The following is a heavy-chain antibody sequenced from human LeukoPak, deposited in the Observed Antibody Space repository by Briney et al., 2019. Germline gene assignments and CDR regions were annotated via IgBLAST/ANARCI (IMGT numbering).Heavy chain of an antibody. CDR2: IYTSGST. V-gene: IGHV4-4*07. CDR1: GGSISSYY. CDR3: ARETRYYYDSSGYYRFFDY. D-gene: IGHD3-22*01. Sequence: PSETLSLTCTVSGGSISSYYWSWIRQPAGKGPEWIGRIYTSGSTNYNPSLKSRVTMSVDTSKNQFSLKLSSVTAADTAVYYCARETRYYYDSSGYYRFFDYWGQGTLVTVSS. J-gene: IGHJ4*02.